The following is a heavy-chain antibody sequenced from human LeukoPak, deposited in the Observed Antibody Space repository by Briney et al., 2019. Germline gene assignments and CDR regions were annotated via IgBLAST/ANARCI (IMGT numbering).Heavy chain of an antibody. Sequence: GGTLTLSCAASGFTFSSYYMHWVRQAPGKGLEWVADIWYDGSNKYYADSVSGRFTISRDNSKTTLYLQMNSLRAEATAVSSCARDIGPRQQLAKVYFQHWGQGTLVTVSS. CDR2: IWYDGSNK. V-gene: IGHV3-33*01. CDR1: GFTFSSYY. J-gene: IGHJ1*01. D-gene: IGHD6-13*01. CDR3: ARDIGPRQQLAKVYFQH.